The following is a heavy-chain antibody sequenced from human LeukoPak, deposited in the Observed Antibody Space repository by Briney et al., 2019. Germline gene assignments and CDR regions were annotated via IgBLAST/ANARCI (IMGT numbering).Heavy chain of an antibody. D-gene: IGHD3-10*01. V-gene: IGHV4-61*08. CDR2: IYYSGST. CDR1: GGSISSGDYY. J-gene: IGHJ4*02. CDR3: ARGSGSFGY. Sequence: SETLSLTCTVSGGSISSGDYYWSWIRQPPGKGLEWIGYIYYSGSTNYNPSVKSRVTISVDTSKNQFSLKLSSVTAADTAVYYCARGSGSFGYWGQGTLVTVSS.